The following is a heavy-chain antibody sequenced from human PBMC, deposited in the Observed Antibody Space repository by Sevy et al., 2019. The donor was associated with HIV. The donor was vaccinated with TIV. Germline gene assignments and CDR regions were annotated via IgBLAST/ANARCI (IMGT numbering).Heavy chain of an antibody. CDR2: ISGSGGST. J-gene: IGHJ1*01. V-gene: IGHV3-23*01. D-gene: IGHD3-22*01. Sequence: GGSLRLSCAASGFTFSSYAMSWVRQAPGKGLEWVSAISGSGGSTYYAHSVKGRFTISRDNSKNTLYLQMNSLRAEDTAVYYCATQQKAYYYDSSGYYGSEYFQHWGQGTLVTVSS. CDR3: ATQQKAYYYDSSGYYGSEYFQH. CDR1: GFTFSSYA.